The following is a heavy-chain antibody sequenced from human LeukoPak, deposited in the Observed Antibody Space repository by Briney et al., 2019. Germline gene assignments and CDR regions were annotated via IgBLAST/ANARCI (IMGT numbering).Heavy chain of an antibody. V-gene: IGHV3-23*01. CDR1: GFTFSSYA. CDR2: ISGSGGST. Sequence: GGSLRLSCAASGFTFSSYAMSWVRQAPGKRLEWVSAISGSGGSTYYADSVKGRFTISRDNSKNTLYLQMNSLRVEDTAVYYCARELRPDPYSASWYNYWGQGTLVTVSS. D-gene: IGHD6-13*01. J-gene: IGHJ4*02. CDR3: ARELRPDPYSASWYNY.